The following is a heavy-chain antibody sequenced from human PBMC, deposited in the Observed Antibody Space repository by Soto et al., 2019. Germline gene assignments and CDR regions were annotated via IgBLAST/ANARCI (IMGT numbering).Heavy chain of an antibody. CDR3: ARGGGDGYNNVGQAFTI. D-gene: IGHD4-4*01. Sequence: QVQLVQSGAEVKKPGSSVKVSCKASGGTFSSFPISWVRQAPGQGLEWMGGIIPMFGTANYAQTFQGRVTITADDSMSTAYMEMSSLRSEDTAAYYCARGGGDGYNNVGQAFTIWGQGTMVTVSS. V-gene: IGHV1-69*01. J-gene: IGHJ3*02. CDR1: GGTFSSFP. CDR2: IIPMFGTA.